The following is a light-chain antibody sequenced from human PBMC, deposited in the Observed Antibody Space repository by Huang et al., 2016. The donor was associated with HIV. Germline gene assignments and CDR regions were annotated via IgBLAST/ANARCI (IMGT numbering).Light chain of an antibody. CDR2: GAA. CDR1: QSVNNNF. Sequence: EIVLTQSPGNLSLSPGERATLSCRARQSVNNNFLAWYQQKPGQSPRLLIYGAASRATGVPDRFSGSGSGTDFTLTISRLEPEDFAVYYCHQYGDSRGTFGQGTKVEIK. CDR3: HQYGDSRGT. V-gene: IGKV3-20*01. J-gene: IGKJ1*01.